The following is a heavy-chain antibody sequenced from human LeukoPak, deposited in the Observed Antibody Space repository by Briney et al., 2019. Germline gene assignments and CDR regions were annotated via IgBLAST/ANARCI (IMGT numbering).Heavy chain of an antibody. CDR3: ASGNSRKYYFDY. D-gene: IGHD4-23*01. CDR2: ISSSSSYI. V-gene: IGHV3-21*01. Sequence: PGGSLRLSCAASGFTFSSYSMNWVRQAPGKGLEWVSSISSSSSYIYYADSVKGRFTISRDNAKNSLYLQMNSLRAEDTAVYYCASGNSRKYYFDYWGQGTLVTVSS. CDR1: GFTFSSYS. J-gene: IGHJ4*02.